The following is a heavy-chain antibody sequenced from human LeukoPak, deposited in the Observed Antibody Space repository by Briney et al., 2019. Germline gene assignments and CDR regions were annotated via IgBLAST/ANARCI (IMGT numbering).Heavy chain of an antibody. D-gene: IGHD2-2*01. CDR2: IYYSGST. CDR1: GGSISSSSYY. V-gene: IGHV4-39*01. J-gene: IGHJ4*02. Sequence: SETLSLTCTVSGGSISSSSYYWGWIRQPPGKGLEWIGSIYYSGSTYYNPFLKSRVTISVDTSKNQFSLKLSSVTAADTAVYYCARHRNDVASCPSYWGQGTLVTVSS. CDR3: ARHRNDVASCPSY.